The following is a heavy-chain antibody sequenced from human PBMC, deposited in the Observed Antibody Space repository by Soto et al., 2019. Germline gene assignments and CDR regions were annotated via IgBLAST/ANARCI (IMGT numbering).Heavy chain of an antibody. J-gene: IGHJ1*01. CDR1: GGPISSTTYY. CDR2: IYYSGAT. CDR3: ARYYDTSNRPYFHH. V-gene: IGHV4-39*01. D-gene: IGHD3-22*01. Sequence: NPSETLSLTCAVSGGPISSTTYYWAWIRQPPGKGLEWVATIYYSGATYYNPSLKSRLTISVDTSKNQFSLRLSSVTAADTAMYYCARYYDTSNRPYFHHWGQGTRVTVSS.